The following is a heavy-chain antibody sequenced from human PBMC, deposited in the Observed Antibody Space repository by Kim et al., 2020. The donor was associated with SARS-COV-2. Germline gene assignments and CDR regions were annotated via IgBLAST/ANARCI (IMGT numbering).Heavy chain of an antibody. CDR2: FFGSGLT. J-gene: IGHJ4*02. Sequence: SETLSLTCTVSAGSISGYYQCWSRQPHADGQELIGRFFGSGLTKFNLAFDSLVTITGDSSSTHFPLALARVTAAATAASYCAPAGDTYGSNYFDDCGQ. CDR1: AGSISGYY. CDR3: APAGDTYGSNYFDD. D-gene: IGHD3-10*01. V-gene: IGHV4-4*07.